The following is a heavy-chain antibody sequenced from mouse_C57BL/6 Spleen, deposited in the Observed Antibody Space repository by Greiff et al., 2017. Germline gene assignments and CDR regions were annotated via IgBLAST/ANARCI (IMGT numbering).Heavy chain of an antibody. CDR3: ARNGSSFYYYAMDY. Sequence: EVQLQQSGPELVKPGASVKISCKASGYSFTDYNMNWVQQSNGKSLEWIGVINPNYGTNSYNQKFKGKVTFTVDQSTSTAFMQINSLTSEDSAFYYRARNGSSFYYYAMDYWGQGTSVTVSS. CDR2: INPNYGTN. J-gene: IGHJ4*01. V-gene: IGHV1-39*01. D-gene: IGHD1-1*01. CDR1: GYSFTDYN.